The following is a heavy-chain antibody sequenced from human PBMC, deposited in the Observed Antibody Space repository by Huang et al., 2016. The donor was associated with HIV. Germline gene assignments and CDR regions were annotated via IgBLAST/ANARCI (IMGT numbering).Heavy chain of an antibody. V-gene: IGHV3-30*02. D-gene: IGHD2-8*02. J-gene: IGHJ4*02. Sequence: QVQLVESGGGAVQPGGSLRLSCTATGFTFSSFGMHWVRQRPGQGLEWLTFIRYDGSKTTYTDSVNGRFTISRDNSDNTLFLQMNTLTSDDTALYYCAKDEKQFCTGGSCHSSNIDSWGQGTLVTVSS. CDR2: IRYDGSKT. CDR3: AKDEKQFCTGGSCHSSNIDS. CDR1: GFTFSSFG.